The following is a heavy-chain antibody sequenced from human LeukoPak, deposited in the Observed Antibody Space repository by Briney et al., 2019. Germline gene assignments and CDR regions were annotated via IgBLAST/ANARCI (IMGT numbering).Heavy chain of an antibody. J-gene: IGHJ4*02. D-gene: IGHD1-1*01. Sequence: GGSLRLSCAASGFTFSSYAMTWVRQAPGKGLEYVSAISSNGGSTYYADSVKGRFTISRDNSKNTLYLQMNSLRAEDTAVYYCARDPLGTRPGFDYWGQGTLVTVSS. CDR2: ISSNGGST. CDR1: GFTFSSYA. CDR3: ARDPLGTRPGFDY. V-gene: IGHV3-64*04.